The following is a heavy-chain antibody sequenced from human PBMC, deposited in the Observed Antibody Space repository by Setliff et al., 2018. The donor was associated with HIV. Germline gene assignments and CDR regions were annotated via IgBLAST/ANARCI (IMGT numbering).Heavy chain of an antibody. V-gene: IGHV1-2*06. D-gene: IGHD1-26*01. Sequence: ASVKVSCKASGYTFTNYGISWVRQAPGQGLELMGRIHPNTGSTNYLQEFQGRVTITRDTSMSTVYMALTGLTSDDTAVYYCAKQGYSDSLYAFDVWGQGTMVTVSS. J-gene: IGHJ3*01. CDR3: AKQGYSDSLYAFDV. CDR1: GYTFTNYG. CDR2: IHPNTGST.